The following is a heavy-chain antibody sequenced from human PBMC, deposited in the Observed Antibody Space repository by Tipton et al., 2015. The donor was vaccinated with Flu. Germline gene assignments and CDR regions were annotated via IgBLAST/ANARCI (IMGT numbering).Heavy chain of an antibody. CDR1: GFTFSSYA. Sequence: SLRLSCAASGFTFSSYAMHWVRQAPGKGLEWVAVISYDGSNKYYADSVKGRFTISRDNSKNTLYLQMNSLRAEDTAVYYCARASYYYDSSGYDPADYWGQGTLVPVSS. CDR3: ARASYYYDSSGYDPADY. J-gene: IGHJ4*02. V-gene: IGHV3-30*04. D-gene: IGHD3-22*01. CDR2: ISYDGSNK.